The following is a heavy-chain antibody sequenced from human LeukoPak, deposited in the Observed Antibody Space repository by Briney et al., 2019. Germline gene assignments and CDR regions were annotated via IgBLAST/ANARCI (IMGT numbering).Heavy chain of an antibody. D-gene: IGHD2-15*01. J-gene: IGHJ6*02. CDR3: ARDRDIVVVVAATLGYYYYGMDV. Sequence: PGGSLRLSCAASGFTFSSYSMNWVRQAPGKGLEWVSSISSNSSYIYYADSVKGRFTISRDNAKNSLYLQMNSVRAEDTAVYYCARDRDIVVVVAATLGYYYYGMDVWGQGTTVTVSS. V-gene: IGHV3-21*01. CDR1: GFTFSSYS. CDR2: ISSNSSYI.